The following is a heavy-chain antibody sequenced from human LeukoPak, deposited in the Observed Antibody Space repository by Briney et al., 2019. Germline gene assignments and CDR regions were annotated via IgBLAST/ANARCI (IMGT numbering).Heavy chain of an antibody. V-gene: IGHV4-59*01. CDR1: GGSISSYY. CDR2: IYYSGST. D-gene: IGHD3-16*01. Sequence: SETLSLTCTVSGGSISSYYWSWIRQPPGKGLEWIGYIYYSGSTNYNPSLKSRVTISVDTSKNQFSLKMSSVTAADTAVYYCAGVVGVMIGGNWFDPWGQGTLVTVSS. J-gene: IGHJ5*02. CDR3: AGVVGVMIGGNWFDP.